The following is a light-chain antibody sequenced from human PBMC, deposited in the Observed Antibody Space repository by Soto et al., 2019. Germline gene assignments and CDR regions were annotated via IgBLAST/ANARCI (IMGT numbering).Light chain of an antibody. CDR2: DAS. CDR3: QHYNSYSEA. Sequence: DIVLTQSPATLSLSPGERATLSCRASQSVDSFLAWYRQKPGQAPRLLIYDASSRASGIPDRFSGSGSGTEFTLTISSLQPDDFATYYCQHYNSYSEAFGQGTKVDIK. V-gene: IGKV3D-15*01. CDR1: QSVDSF. J-gene: IGKJ1*01.